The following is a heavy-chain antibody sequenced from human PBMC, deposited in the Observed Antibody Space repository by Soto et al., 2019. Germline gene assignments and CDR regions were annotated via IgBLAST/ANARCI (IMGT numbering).Heavy chain of an antibody. V-gene: IGHV3-23*01. CDR3: SKCDGYATQ. CDR1: GFTFSTNS. D-gene: IGHD5-12*01. CDR2: ISGGGDST. Sequence: EVQLLESGGGLVQPGGSLRLSCAASGFTFSTNSMTWVRQAPGKGLEWVCGISGGGDSTHNADSVKGRFTIPRDNTTNMVYLKLNAMPADETARYISSKCDGYATQRGQGTLVTVSS. J-gene: IGHJ4*02.